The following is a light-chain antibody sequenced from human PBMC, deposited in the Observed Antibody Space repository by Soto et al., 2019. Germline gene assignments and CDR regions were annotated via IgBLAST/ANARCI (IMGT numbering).Light chain of an antibody. J-gene: IGKJ1*01. CDR2: AVS. CDR1: QSVYSN. V-gene: IGKV3-15*01. CDR3: PQYNKWPLT. Sequence: EIMMTQSPGTLSASPGERATLSCRASQSVYSNLAWYQQKPGQAPRLLIYAVSTRAIGIPTRFSGGGSGTEFTLTISSLQSEDFSVYDCPQYNKWPLTFGQGTKVEIK.